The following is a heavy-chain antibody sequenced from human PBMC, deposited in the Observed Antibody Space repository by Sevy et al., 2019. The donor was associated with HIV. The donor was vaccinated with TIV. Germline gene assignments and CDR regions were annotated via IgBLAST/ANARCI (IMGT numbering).Heavy chain of an antibody. D-gene: IGHD3-16*02. CDR1: GFTFSSYA. V-gene: IGHV3-30-3*01. Sequence: GGSLRLSCAASGFTFSSYAMHWVRQAPGKGLEWVAVILYDGSNKYYADSVKGRFTISRDNSKNTLYLQMNSLRAEDTAVYYCARDYRQIYYYYGMDVWGQGTTVTVSS. CDR2: ILYDGSNK. CDR3: ARDYRQIYYYYGMDV. J-gene: IGHJ6*02.